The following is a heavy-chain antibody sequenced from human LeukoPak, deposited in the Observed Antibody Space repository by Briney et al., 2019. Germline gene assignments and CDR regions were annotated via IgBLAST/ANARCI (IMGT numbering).Heavy chain of an antibody. J-gene: IGHJ6*02. CDR1: GFTFSRHA. Sequence: GGSLRLSCAASGFTFSRHAMNWVRQAPGKGLEWVSGISGSGGDTDYADSVKGRFTISRDNSKNTLYLQMNSLRAEDTAVYYCATKSQGYYYYALDVWGQGTPVTVSS. CDR2: ISGSGGDT. CDR3: ATKSQGYYYYALDV. V-gene: IGHV3-23*01.